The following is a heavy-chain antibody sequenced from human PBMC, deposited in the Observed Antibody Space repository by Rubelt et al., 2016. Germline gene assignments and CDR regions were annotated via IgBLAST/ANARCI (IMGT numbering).Heavy chain of an antibody. CDR2: IFYSGST. CDR1: GGSISSSSYY. CDR3: YGDYGDDFDD. Sequence: QLQLQESGPGLVKPSETLSLTCTVSGGSISSSSYYWGWIRQPPGKGLEWIGSIFYSGSTYYNPSLKGRVTISGDTSKSQFSLKLSSVTAADTAVYYCYGDYGDDFDDWGQGTLVTVSS. D-gene: IGHD4-17*01. V-gene: IGHV4-39*01. J-gene: IGHJ4*02.